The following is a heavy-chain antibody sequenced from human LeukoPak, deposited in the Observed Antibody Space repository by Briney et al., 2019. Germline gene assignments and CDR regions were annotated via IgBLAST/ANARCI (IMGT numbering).Heavy chain of an antibody. CDR3: ARDTGYCSGGSCYPTWYFDY. CDR1: GGSFSSYY. J-gene: IGHJ4*02. CDR2: IYYSGST. V-gene: IGHV4-59*01. Sequence: SETLSLTCTVSGGSFSSYYWSWIRQPPGKGLEWIGYIYYSGSTNYNPSLKSRVPISVDTSKNQFSLKLSSVTAADTAVYYCARDTGYCSGGSCYPTWYFDYWGQGTLVTVSS. D-gene: IGHD2-15*01.